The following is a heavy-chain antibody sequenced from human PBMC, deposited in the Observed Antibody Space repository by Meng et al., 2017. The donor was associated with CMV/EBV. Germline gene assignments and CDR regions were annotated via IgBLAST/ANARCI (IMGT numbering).Heavy chain of an antibody. V-gene: IGHV3-74*01. Sequence: GGSLRLSCAASGFTFSSYWMHWVRQAPGKGLVWVSRINSDRSSTSYADSVKGRFTISRDNAKNTLYLQMNSLRAEDTAVYYCARLERLLVHPYYYYGMDVWGQGTTVTVSS. J-gene: IGHJ6*02. CDR1: GFTFSSYW. CDR2: INSDRSST. D-gene: IGHD6-6*01. CDR3: ARLERLLVHPYYYYGMDV.